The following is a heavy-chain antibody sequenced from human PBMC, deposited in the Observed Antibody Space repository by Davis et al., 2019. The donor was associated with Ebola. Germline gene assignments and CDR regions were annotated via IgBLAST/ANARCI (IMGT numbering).Heavy chain of an antibody. Sequence: AASVKVSCKASGYTFTSYGISWVRQAPGQGLEWMGWISAYNGNTNYAQKLQGRVTMTTDTSTSTAYMELRSLRSDDTAVYYCARQGAAYGDYYKYFDVWGQGTLVTVSS. J-gene: IGHJ4*02. CDR1: GYTFTSYG. D-gene: IGHD4-17*01. CDR2: ISAYNGNT. V-gene: IGHV1-18*01. CDR3: ARQGAAYGDYYKYFDV.